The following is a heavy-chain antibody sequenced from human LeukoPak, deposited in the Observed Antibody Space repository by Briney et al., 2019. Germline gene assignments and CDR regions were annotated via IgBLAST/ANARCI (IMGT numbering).Heavy chain of an antibody. CDR3: ARERFGELTHTPVFDY. J-gene: IGHJ4*02. V-gene: IGHV3-23*01. CDR2: ISGSGGST. CDR1: GFTFSSYA. D-gene: IGHD3-10*01. Sequence: PGGSLRLSCVASGFTFSSYAMSWVRQAPGKGLEWVSAISGSGGSTYYADSVKGRFTISRDNSKNTLYLQMNSLRAEDTAVYYCARERFGELTHTPVFDYWGQGTLVTVSS.